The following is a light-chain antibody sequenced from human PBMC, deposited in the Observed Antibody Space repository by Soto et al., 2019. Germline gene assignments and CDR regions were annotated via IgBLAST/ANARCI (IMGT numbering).Light chain of an antibody. Sequence: QSALTQPPSASGTPGQRVTISCSGRSSNIGSNTVNWYQQLPGSAPKLLMYSTNQRPSGVPDRFSGSKSGTSASLAISGLQSEDEADYYCAAWDGSLNVVLFGGGTKVTVL. J-gene: IGLJ2*01. V-gene: IGLV1-44*01. CDR2: STN. CDR3: AAWDGSLNVVL. CDR1: SSNIGSNT.